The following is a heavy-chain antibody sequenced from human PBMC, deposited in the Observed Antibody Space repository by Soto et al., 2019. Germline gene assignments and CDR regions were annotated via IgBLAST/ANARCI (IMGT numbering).Heavy chain of an antibody. J-gene: IGHJ6*02. CDR3: AREGYSSGWYYYYYYGMDV. D-gene: IGHD6-19*01. Sequence: GGSLRLSCAASGFTFSSYAMHWVRQAPGKGLEWVAVISYDGSNKYYADSVKGRFTISRDNSNNTLYLQMNSLRAEDTAVYYCAREGYSSGWYYYYYYGMDVWGQGTTVTVSS. CDR2: ISYDGSNK. CDR1: GFTFSSYA. V-gene: IGHV3-30*04.